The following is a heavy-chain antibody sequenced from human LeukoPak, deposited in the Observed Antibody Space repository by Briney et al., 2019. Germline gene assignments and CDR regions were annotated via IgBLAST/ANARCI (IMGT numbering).Heavy chain of an antibody. J-gene: IGHJ3*02. CDR1: GYSFTSYW. CDR2: IYPGDSDT. D-gene: IGHD3-22*01. CDR3: ARENYYDSSGYYYGRAFDI. Sequence: GESLKISCKGSGYSFTSYWIGWVRQMPGKGLEWMGIIYPGDSDTRYSPSFQGQVTISADKSISTAYLQWSSLKASDTAMYYCARENYYDSSGYYYGRAFDIWGQGTMATVSS. V-gene: IGHV5-51*01.